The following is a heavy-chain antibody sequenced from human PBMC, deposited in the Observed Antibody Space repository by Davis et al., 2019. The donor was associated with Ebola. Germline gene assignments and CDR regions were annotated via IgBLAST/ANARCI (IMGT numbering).Heavy chain of an antibody. V-gene: IGHV2-70*01. CDR3: ARNSPYYDFWSGYPDAFDI. CDR1: GGSISSSSYY. CDR2: IDWDDDK. D-gene: IGHD3-3*01. Sequence: TLSLTCTVSGGSISSSSYYWGWIRQPPGKALEWLALIDWDDDKYYSTSLKTRLTISKDTSKNQVVLTMTNMDPVDTATYYCARNSPYYDFWSGYPDAFDIWGQGTMVTVSS. J-gene: IGHJ3*02.